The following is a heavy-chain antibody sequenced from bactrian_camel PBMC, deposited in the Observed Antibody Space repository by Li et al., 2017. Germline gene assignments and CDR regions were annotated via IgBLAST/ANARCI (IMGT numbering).Heavy chain of an antibody. J-gene: IGHJ4*01. CDR1: EYTFSSAHC. D-gene: IGHD1*01. CDR3: AAKDEEEWAAHYTGIWSGEMYTY. Sequence: HVQLVESGGGSVQAGGSLRLSCSASEYTFSSAHCMAWFRQAPGKEREIVAGIDYDGSATYADPVKGRFTVSKDDDTNTLYLQMNSLKSEDTAMYYCAAKDEEEWAAHYTGIWSGEMYTYWGQGTQVTVS. CDR2: IDYDGSAT. V-gene: IGHV3S6*01.